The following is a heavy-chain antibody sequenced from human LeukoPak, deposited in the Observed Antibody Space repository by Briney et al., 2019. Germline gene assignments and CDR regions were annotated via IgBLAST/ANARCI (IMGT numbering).Heavy chain of an antibody. V-gene: IGHV4-61*02. J-gene: IGHJ6*03. CDR2: IYTSGST. Sequence: SETLSLTCTVSGGSISSSTYYWAWIRQPPGKGLEWIGRIYTSGSTNYNPSLKSRVTISVDTSKNQFSLKLSSVTAADTAVYYCGAFGGHRTYYYMDVWGKGTTVTVSS. CDR3: GAFGGHRTYYYMDV. CDR1: GGSISSSTYY. D-gene: IGHD3-16*01.